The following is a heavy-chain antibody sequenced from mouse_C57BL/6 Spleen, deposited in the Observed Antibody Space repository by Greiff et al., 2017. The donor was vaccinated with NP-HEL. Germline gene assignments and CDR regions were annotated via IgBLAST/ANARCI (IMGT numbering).Heavy chain of an antibody. V-gene: IGHV1-50*01. J-gene: IGHJ2*01. CDR1: GYTFTSYW. CDR2: IDPSDSYT. CDR3: AGGLRTFDY. D-gene: IGHD2-2*01. Sequence: VQLQQPGAELVKPGASVKLSCKASGYTFTSYWMQWVKQRPGQGLEWIGEIDPSDSYTNYNQKFKGKATLTVDTSSSTAYMQLSSLTSEDSAVYYCAGGLRTFDYWGQGTTLTVSS.